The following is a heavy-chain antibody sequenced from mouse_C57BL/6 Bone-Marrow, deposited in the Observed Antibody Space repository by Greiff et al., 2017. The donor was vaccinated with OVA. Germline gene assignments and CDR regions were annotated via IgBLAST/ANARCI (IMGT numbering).Heavy chain of an antibody. V-gene: IGHV14-3*01. J-gene: IGHJ3*01. CDR3: ARDSNPSWIAY. CDR2: IDPANGNS. D-gene: IGHD2-5*01. CDR1: GFNIKNTY. Sequence: EVKLMESVAELVRPGASVKLSCTASGFNIKNTYMHWVKQRPEQGLEWIGRIDPANGNSKYAPKFQGKATITADTSTNNAYLQLSSLTTEDTAIYYCARDSNPSWIAYWGQGTLVTVSA.